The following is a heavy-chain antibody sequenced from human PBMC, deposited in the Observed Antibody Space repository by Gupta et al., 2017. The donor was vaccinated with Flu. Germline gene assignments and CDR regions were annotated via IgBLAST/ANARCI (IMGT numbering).Heavy chain of an antibody. CDR2: ISYDGSNK. CDR3: ARDSSWDVLVCDY. V-gene: IGHV3-30-3*01. J-gene: IGHJ4*02. CDR1: GFTFSSYA. D-gene: IGHD6-13*01. Sequence: QVQLVESGGGVVQPGRSLRLSCAAPGFTFSSYAMHWVRQAPGKGLEWVAVISYDGSNKYYADSVKGRFTISRDNSKNTLYLQMNSLRAEDTAVYYCARDSSWDVLVCDYWGQGTLVTVSS.